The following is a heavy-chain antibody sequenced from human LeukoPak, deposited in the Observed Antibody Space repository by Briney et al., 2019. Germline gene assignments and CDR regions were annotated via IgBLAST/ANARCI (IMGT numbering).Heavy chain of an antibody. CDR1: GFTFSSYW. J-gene: IGHJ4*02. Sequence: GGSLGLSCAASGFTFSSYWMSWVRQAPGKGLEWVANIKQDGSEKYYVDSVKGRFTISRDNAKNSLYLQMNSLRAEDTAVYYCAREGTAMVGSYYFDYWGQGTLVTVSS. D-gene: IGHD5-18*01. CDR2: IKQDGSEK. CDR3: AREGTAMVGSYYFDY. V-gene: IGHV3-7*01.